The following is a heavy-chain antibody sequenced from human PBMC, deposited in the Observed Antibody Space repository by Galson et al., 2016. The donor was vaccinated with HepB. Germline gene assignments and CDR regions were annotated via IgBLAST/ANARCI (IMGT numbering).Heavy chain of an antibody. CDR2: INHDGTEK. D-gene: IGHD2-15*01. V-gene: IGHV3-7*01. CDR1: GFTFNSYW. Sequence: SLRLSCAASGFTFNSYWMSWVRQAPGKGLEWVACINHDGTEKKYVDSVEGRFTISRDNAKNSLYLQMNSLRAEDTAVYYCSRRSSHDYWGQGALVTVSS. J-gene: IGHJ4*02. CDR3: SRRSSHDY.